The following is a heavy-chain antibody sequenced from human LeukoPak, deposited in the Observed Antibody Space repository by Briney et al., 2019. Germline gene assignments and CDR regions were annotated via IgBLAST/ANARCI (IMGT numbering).Heavy chain of an antibody. Sequence: GGSLRLSCAASGFTFSSYAMSWVRQAPGKGLEWVSYISSTSSIRRFADSVKGRFTISRDNAKNSLYLQMNSLRDEDTAVYYCARGTSGYPSFYFDLWGHGTLVTVSS. J-gene: IGHJ2*01. CDR2: ISSTSSIR. CDR1: GFTFSSYA. D-gene: IGHD3-22*01. CDR3: ARGTSGYPSFYFDL. V-gene: IGHV3-48*02.